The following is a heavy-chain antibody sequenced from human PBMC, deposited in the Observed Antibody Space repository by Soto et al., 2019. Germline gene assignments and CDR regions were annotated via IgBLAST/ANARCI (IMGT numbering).Heavy chain of an antibody. CDR2: INSDGTTT. D-gene: IGHD3-10*01. J-gene: IGHJ4*02. V-gene: IGHV3-74*01. CDR1: GFTFTSHW. CDR3: TRGGATGAGISHSEN. Sequence: EVQLVESGGGLVQPGGSLRLSCAASGFTFTSHWMHWVRQAPGKGLVWVSRINSDGTTTTYADSVKGRFTISRDNAKNTLYLQVNSLGGEDTAVYYCTRGGATGAGISHSENWGQGTLVTVSS.